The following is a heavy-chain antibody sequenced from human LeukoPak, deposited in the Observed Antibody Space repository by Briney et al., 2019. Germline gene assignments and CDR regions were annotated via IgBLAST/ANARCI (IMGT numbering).Heavy chain of an antibody. CDR3: ARDQYYDSSGYDY. CDR2: ISSSGSTI. V-gene: IGHV3-11*01. Sequence: GGSLRLSCAASGFTFSDYYMSWIRQAPGEGLERVSYISSSGSTIYYADSVKGRFTISRDNAKNSLYLQMNSLRAEDTAVYYCARDQYYDSSGYDYWGQGTLVTVSS. J-gene: IGHJ4*02. D-gene: IGHD3-22*01. CDR1: GFTFSDYY.